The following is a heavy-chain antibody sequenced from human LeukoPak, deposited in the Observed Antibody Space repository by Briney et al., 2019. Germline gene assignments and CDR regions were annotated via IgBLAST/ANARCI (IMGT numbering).Heavy chain of an antibody. V-gene: IGHV1-69*05. CDR1: GGTFSGYA. D-gene: IGHD2-2*01. J-gene: IGHJ5*02. CDR2: IIPIFGTA. Sequence: GASVKVSCKASGGTFSGYAISWVRQALGQGLEWMGGIIPIFGTANYAQKFQGRVTITTDESTSTAYMELSSLRSEDTAVYYCARMCSSTSCYPRGNWFDPWGQGTLVTVSS. CDR3: ARMCSSTSCYPRGNWFDP.